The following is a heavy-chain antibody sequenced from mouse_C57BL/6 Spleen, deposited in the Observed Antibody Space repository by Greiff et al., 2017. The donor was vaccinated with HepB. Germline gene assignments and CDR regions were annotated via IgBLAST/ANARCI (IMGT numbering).Heavy chain of an antibody. CDR1: GFTFSDYG. D-gene: IGHD2-1*01. CDR3: ASIYYGNYGHY. V-gene: IGHV5-17*01. Sequence: DVHLVESGGGLVKPGGSLKLSCAASGFTFSDYGMHWVRQAPEKGLEWVAYISSGSSTIYYADTVKGRFTISRDNAKNTLFLQMTSLRSEDTAMYYCASIYYGNYGHYWGQGTTLTVSS. J-gene: IGHJ2*01. CDR2: ISSGSSTI.